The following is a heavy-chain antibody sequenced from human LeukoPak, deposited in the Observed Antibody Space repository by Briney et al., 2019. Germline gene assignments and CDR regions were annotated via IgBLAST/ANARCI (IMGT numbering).Heavy chain of an antibody. V-gene: IGHV1-18*04. CDR2: ISAYNGNT. D-gene: IGHD3-10*01. CDR1: GYTFTSYF. Sequence: GASVKVSCKASGYTFTSYFMYWMRQAPGQGLEWMGWISAYNGNTNYAQKLQGRVTMTTDTSTSTAYMELRSLRSDDTAVYYCARDRHYGSGRDKDAFDIWGQGTMVTVSS. J-gene: IGHJ3*02. CDR3: ARDRHYGSGRDKDAFDI.